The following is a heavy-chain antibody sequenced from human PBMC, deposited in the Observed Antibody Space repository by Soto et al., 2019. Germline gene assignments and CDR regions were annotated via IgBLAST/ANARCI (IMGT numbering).Heavy chain of an antibody. Sequence: QVQLQESGPGLVKPSGTLSLTCTVSGGSISSYYWTWIRQPPGKGLEWIGYVYYSGSTNYNPSLESRVTISLDTSKNQFSLRLSSVTAADTAVYYCVRYTSGWLDNWGQGTLVTVSS. V-gene: IGHV4-59*01. CDR1: GGSISSYY. D-gene: IGHD6-19*01. J-gene: IGHJ4*02. CDR2: VYYSGST. CDR3: VRYTSGWLDN.